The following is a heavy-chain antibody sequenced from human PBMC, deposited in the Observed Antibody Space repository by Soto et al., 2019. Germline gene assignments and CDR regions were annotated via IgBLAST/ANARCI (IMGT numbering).Heavy chain of an antibody. CDR1: GYSISSSNW. CDR3: AGSAVAITSVTYFDC. D-gene: IGHD3-22*01. Sequence: QVQLQESGPGLVKPSDTLSLTCAVSGYSISSSNWWGWIRQPPGKGLEWIGYIYYSGSTYYNPSPKSRVTTSVDTSNNQLSLQLGSMTAVDTAVYYCAGSAVAITSVTYFDCWGQGTLVTVSS. V-gene: IGHV4-28*01. J-gene: IGHJ4*02. CDR2: IYYSGST.